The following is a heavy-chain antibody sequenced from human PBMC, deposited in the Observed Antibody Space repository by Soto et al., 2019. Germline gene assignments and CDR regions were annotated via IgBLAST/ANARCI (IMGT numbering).Heavy chain of an antibody. V-gene: IGHV3-23*01. CDR1: GFTFSSYA. CDR2: ISASGGST. J-gene: IGHJ6*03. D-gene: IGHD3-10*01. CDR3: AKDGGFGVPRYYYYYMDV. Sequence: EVQVLESGGGLVQPGGSLRLSCAASGFTFSSYAMSWVRQAPGKGLEWVSAISASGGSTYYADSVKGRFTISRDNSKNTLFLQMNILRAEDTAVYYCAKDGGFGVPRYYYYYMDVWGKGTTVTVSS.